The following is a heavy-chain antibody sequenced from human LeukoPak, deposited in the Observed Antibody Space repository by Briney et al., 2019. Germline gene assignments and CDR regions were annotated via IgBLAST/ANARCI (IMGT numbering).Heavy chain of an antibody. CDR1: GGSISGYY. V-gene: IGHV4-39*01. D-gene: IGHD5-12*01. J-gene: IGHJ5*02. CDR3: ARHLYIVATTFANWFDP. Sequence: SETLSLTCTVSGGSISGYYWGWIRQPPGKGLEWIGSIYYSGSTYYNPSLKSRVTISVDTSKNQFSLKLSSVTAADTAVYYCARHLYIVATTFANWFDPWGQGTLVTVSS. CDR2: IYYSGST.